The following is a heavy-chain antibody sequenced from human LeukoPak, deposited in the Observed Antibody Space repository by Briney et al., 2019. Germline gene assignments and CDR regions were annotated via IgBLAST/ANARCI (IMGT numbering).Heavy chain of an antibody. Sequence: PSETLSLTCTVSGGSISSSSYYWGWIRQPPGKGLEWIGSIYYSGSTYYNPSLKSRFTISVDTSKNQFSLKLSSVTAADTAVYYCARGVLLWFGEFNWFDPWGQGTLVTVSS. CDR1: GGSISSSSYY. V-gene: IGHV4-39*07. J-gene: IGHJ5*02. CDR3: ARGVLLWFGEFNWFDP. CDR2: IYYSGST. D-gene: IGHD3-10*01.